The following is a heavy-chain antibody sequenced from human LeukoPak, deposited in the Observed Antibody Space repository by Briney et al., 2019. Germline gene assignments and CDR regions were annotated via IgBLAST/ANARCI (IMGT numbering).Heavy chain of an antibody. CDR1: GFTFSSYS. V-gene: IGHV3-21*01. CDR2: ISSSSSYI. D-gene: IGHD6-19*01. CDR3: ARVNSSGWYEGFDY. J-gene: IGHJ4*02. Sequence: GGSLRLSCAASGFTFSSYSMNWVRQAPGKGLEWVSSISSSSSYIYYADSVKGRFTISRDNAKNSLYLQIDSLRAKDTAVYYCARVNSSGWYEGFDYWGQGTLVTVSS.